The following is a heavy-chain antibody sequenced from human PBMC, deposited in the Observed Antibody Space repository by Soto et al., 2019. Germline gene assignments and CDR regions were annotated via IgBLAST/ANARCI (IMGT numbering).Heavy chain of an antibody. CDR1: GFTFSSYG. J-gene: IGHJ6*02. Sequence: HPGGSLRLSCAASGFTFSSYGMHWVRQAPGKGLEWVAVISYDGSNKYYADSVKGRFTISRDNSKNTLYLQMNSLRAEDTAVYYCAKDRTTVTTWGRYYYYYYGMDVWGQGTTVTVSS. CDR3: AKDRTTVTTWGRYYYYYYGMDV. V-gene: IGHV3-30*18. D-gene: IGHD4-17*01. CDR2: ISYDGSNK.